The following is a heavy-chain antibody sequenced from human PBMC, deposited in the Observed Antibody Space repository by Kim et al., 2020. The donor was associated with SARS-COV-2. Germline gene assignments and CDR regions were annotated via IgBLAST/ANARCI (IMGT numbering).Heavy chain of an antibody. CDR3: ARGVDTAMVAPFDY. Sequence: NPSLRSRVTISVDTSKSQFSLKLSSVTAADTAVYYCARGVDTAMVAPFDYWGQGTLVTVSS. D-gene: IGHD5-18*01. J-gene: IGHJ4*02. V-gene: IGHV4-59*09.